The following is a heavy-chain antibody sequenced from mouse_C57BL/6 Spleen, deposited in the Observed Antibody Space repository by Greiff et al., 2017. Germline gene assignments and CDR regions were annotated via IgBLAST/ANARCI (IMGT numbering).Heavy chain of an antibody. CDR3: TRDGVYYSYSWFAY. D-gene: IGHD2-12*01. Sequence: EVQRVESGEGLVKPGASLKLSCAASGFTFSSYAMSWVRQTPEKRLEWVAYISSGGDYTYYADTVKGRFTISRDNARYTLYLQMSSLKSEDTAMYYCTRDGVYYSYSWFAYWGQGTMVTVSA. V-gene: IGHV5-9-1*02. J-gene: IGHJ3*01. CDR2: ISSGGDYT. CDR1: GFTFSSYA.